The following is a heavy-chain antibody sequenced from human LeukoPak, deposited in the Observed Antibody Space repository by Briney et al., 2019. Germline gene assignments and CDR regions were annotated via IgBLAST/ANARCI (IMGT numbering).Heavy chain of an antibody. J-gene: IGHJ4*02. CDR1: GSSISSDYY. V-gene: IGHV4-38-2*01. CDR2: ISHGGST. Sequence: SETLSLTCAVSGSSISSDYYWGWIRQPPGKGLEWIGSISHGGSTYYSPSLKSRLTISVDTSKNQFSLNLSSVTAADTAVYYCAGAPYNFWSTYPDYWGQGTLVTVSS. CDR3: AGAPYNFWSTYPDY. D-gene: IGHD3-3*01.